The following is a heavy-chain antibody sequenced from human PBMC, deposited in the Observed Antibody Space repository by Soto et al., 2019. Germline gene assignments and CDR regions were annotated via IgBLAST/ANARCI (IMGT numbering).Heavy chain of an antibody. CDR2: IXPGDYXT. D-gene: IGHD5-12*01. CDR1: RYSFTSYW. J-gene: IGHJ4*02. CDR3: ARTMATITTFDY. V-gene: IGHV5-51*01. Sequence: XXSLKISCKGSRYSFTSYWIGWVRQMPGKGLEWMGIIXPGDYXTRYSQYFQGXXTISADKXXSTDYLQWSSLKASDTAMYYCARTMATITTFDYWGQGTLVTVSS.